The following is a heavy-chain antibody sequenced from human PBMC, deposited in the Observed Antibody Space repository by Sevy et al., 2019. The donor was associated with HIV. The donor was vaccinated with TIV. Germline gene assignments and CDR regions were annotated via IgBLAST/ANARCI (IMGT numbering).Heavy chain of an antibody. V-gene: IGHV7-4-1*02. D-gene: IGHD3-16*02. CDR2: INTNTGNP. Sequence: ASVKVSCKASGYTFTSYAMNWVRQAPGQGLEWMGWINTNTGNPTYAQGFTGRFVFSLDTSVSTAYLQISSLKAEDTDVYYCARDYDYIWGSYRRAPNDYWGQGTLVTVSS. J-gene: IGHJ4*02. CDR1: GYTFTSYA. CDR3: ARDYDYIWGSYRRAPNDY.